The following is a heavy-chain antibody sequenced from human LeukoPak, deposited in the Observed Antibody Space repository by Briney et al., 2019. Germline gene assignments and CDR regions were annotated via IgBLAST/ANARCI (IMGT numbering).Heavy chain of an antibody. D-gene: IGHD6-13*01. V-gene: IGHV4-39*02. CDR3: ASRPSIVAATGSFDI. CDR2: IYYSGTT. J-gene: IGHJ4*02. Sequence: SETLSLTCTVSGGSISSSNYYWGWIRQPPGKGLEWIGNIYYSGTTYYNSSLKSRITMSVDTSRNHFSLKVNSVTAADTAVYYCASRPSIVAATGSFDIWGQGTLVTVSS. CDR1: GGSISSSNYY.